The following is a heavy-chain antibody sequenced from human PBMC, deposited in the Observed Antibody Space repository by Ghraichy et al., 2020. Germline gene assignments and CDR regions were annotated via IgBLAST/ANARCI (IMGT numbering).Heavy chain of an antibody. CDR3: AREGGGTMRGMDV. J-gene: IGHJ6*02. Sequence: SETLSLTCTVSGGSISSGGYYWSWIRQHPGKGLEWIGYIYYSGSTYYNPSLKSRVTISVDTSKNQFSLKLSSVTAADTAVYYCAREGGGTMRGMDVWGQGTTVTVSS. D-gene: IGHD3-22*01. V-gene: IGHV4-31*03. CDR2: IYYSGST. CDR1: GGSISSGGYY.